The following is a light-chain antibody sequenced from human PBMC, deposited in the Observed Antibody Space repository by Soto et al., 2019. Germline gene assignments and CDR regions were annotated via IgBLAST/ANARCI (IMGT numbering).Light chain of an antibody. J-gene: IGLJ3*02. CDR2: EVS. CDR3: ISYTSSSTWV. V-gene: IGLV2-14*01. CDR1: SSDVGAYNY. Sequence: QSALTQPASVSGSPGQSITISCTGTSSDVGAYNYVSWYQQHPGKAPKLMIYEVSNRPSGVSDRFSGSRSGNTASLTISGLQAEDESDSYCISYTSSSTWVFGGVTKLTVL.